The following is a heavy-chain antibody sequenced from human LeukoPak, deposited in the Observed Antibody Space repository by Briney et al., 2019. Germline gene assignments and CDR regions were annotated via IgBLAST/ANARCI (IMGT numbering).Heavy chain of an antibody. CDR2: INWNGGST. V-gene: IGHV3-20*04. D-gene: IGHD4-17*01. J-gene: IGHJ5*02. CDR1: GFTFDDYD. CDR3: ARLVYGDYEGWFDP. Sequence: PGGSLRLSCVASGFTFDDYDMTWVRQAPGKGLEWVSGINWNGGSTGYADSVKGRFTISRDNAKNSLYLQMNSLRADDTAFYYCARLVYGDYEGWFDPWGQGTLVTVSS.